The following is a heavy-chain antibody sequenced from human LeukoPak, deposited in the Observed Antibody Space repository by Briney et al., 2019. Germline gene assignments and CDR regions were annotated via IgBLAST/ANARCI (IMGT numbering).Heavy chain of an antibody. CDR1: GFPFSGHW. J-gene: IGHJ4*02. Sequence: GGPRKLPCEASGFPFSGHWMSWVRQAPGKGLGGVANLNQYGSEKYYVDSVKGRFTISRDNAKNSQCLQMNSLRADDTAVYYCARGGSESTAWYEIDYWGQGTLVTVSS. CDR2: LNQYGSEK. CDR3: ARGGSESTAWYEIDY. V-gene: IGHV3-7*05. D-gene: IGHD6-13*01.